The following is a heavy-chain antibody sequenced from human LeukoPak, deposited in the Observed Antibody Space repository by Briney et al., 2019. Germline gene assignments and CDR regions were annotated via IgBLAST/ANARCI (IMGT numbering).Heavy chain of an antibody. Sequence: SETLSLTCTVSGGSISGYYWSWIRQPPGKGLEWIGEINHSGSTSYNPSLNSRVTISVYTSKNQFSLKLSSVTAADTAVFYCARGLQAYSSSWYALVNWFDPWGQGTLVTVSS. CDR1: GGSISGYY. V-gene: IGHV4-34*01. J-gene: IGHJ5*02. CDR3: ARGLQAYSSSWYALVNWFDP. D-gene: IGHD6-13*01. CDR2: INHSGST.